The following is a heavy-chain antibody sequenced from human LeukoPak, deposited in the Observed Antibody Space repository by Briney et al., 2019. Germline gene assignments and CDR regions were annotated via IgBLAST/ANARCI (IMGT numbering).Heavy chain of an antibody. CDR2: INIGGTNT. V-gene: IGHV3-11*01. CDR3: ATDGAGFDT. CDR1: GFSFSDYY. Sequence: KSGGSLRLSCAASGFSFSDYYMSWIRQAPGKGLEWLSYINIGGTNTHYADSVKGRFTISRDSAKKSLYLELTNLRAKDTAVYYCATDGAGFDTWGQGVLVTVSS. J-gene: IGHJ5*02.